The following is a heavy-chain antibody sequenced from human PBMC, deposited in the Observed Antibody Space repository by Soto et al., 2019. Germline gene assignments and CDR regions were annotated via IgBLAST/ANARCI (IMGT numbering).Heavy chain of an antibody. Sequence: QLQLQESGPGLVKPSETLSLTCTVSGDSITSTSYSWGWIRQPPGKGLEWIGSISYSGRTYQNPSLKSRVTISVDTSKNQFSLKLSSVTAADTAVYYCARLVDQLPTREKTWFDPWGQGTLVTVSS. J-gene: IGHJ5*02. V-gene: IGHV4-39*01. CDR1: GDSITSTSYS. CDR3: ARLVDQLPTREKTWFDP. D-gene: IGHD2-2*01. CDR2: ISYSGRT.